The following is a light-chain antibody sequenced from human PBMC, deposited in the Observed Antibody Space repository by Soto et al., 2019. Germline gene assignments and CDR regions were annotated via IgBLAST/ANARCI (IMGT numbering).Light chain of an antibody. V-gene: IGKV1-5*03. CDR3: QQDNSYSPR. J-gene: IGKJ1*01. CDR2: KAS. CDR1: QSISTW. Sequence: DIQMTQSPSTLSASVGDRVTITCRASQSISTWLAWYQQEPGKAPKLLIHKASSLQSGVPSRFSGSGCGTDFTLTISGLHPDDCATYYCQQDNSYSPRFGQGNRVEIK.